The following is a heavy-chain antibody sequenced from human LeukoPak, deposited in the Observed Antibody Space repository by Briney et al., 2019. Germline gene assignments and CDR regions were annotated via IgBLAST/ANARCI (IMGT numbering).Heavy chain of an antibody. V-gene: IGHV4-59*01. CDR1: GGSISSYY. D-gene: IGHD3-3*01. CDR3: ARTSGYWGY. CDR2: IYYSGST. Sequence: PSETLSLTCTVSGGSISSYYWSWIRQPPGKGLEWIGYIYYSGSTNHNPSLKSRVTISVDTSKNQFSLKLSSVTAADTAVYYCARTSGYWGYWGQGTLVTVSS. J-gene: IGHJ4*02.